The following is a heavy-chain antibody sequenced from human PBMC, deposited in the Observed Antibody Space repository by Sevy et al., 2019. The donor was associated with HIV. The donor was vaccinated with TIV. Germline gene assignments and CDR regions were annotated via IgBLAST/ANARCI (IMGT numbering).Heavy chain of an antibody. Sequence: SETLSLTCAVSGYSISSGYYWGWIRQPPGKGLEWIGSIYHSGSTYYNPSLKSRVTISVDTSKNQFSLKLSSVTAADTAVCYCARHVAPFGSSSTDYNWFDPWGQGTLVTVSS. D-gene: IGHD6-6*01. J-gene: IGHJ5*02. CDR3: ARHVAPFGSSSTDYNWFDP. CDR2: IYHSGST. V-gene: IGHV4-38-2*01. CDR1: GYSISSGYY.